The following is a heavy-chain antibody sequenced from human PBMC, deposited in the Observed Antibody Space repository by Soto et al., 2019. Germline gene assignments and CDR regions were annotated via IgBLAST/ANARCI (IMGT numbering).Heavy chain of an antibody. CDR2: ISSSSSYT. Sequence: GGSLRLSCAASGFTFSDYYMSWIRQAPGKGLEWVSYISSSSSYTNYADSVKGRFTISRDNAKNSLYLQMNSLRAEDTAVYYCARSHYYDSSGYYPYYFDYWGQGTLVTVSS. V-gene: IGHV3-11*06. CDR3: ARSHYYDSSGYYPYYFDY. J-gene: IGHJ4*02. CDR1: GFTFSDYY. D-gene: IGHD3-22*01.